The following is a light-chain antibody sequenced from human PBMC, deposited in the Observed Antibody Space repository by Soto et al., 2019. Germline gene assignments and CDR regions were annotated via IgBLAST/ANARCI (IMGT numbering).Light chain of an antibody. V-gene: IGKV3D-20*02. Sequence: EIVLTQSPATLSLSPGERATLSCRASQTINNNYVAWYQQRPGRAPRLLVYGASARATGIPDRFRGSGAGTDFTLTISRLEPEDFAVYYCQHHGDLIGFGGGTKVDIK. J-gene: IGKJ4*01. CDR2: GAS. CDR3: QHHGDLIG. CDR1: QTINNNY.